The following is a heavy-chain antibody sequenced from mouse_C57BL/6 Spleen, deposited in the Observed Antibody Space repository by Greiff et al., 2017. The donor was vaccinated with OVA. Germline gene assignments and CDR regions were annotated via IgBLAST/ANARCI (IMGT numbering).Heavy chain of an antibody. Sequence: VKLMESGTELVKPGASVKLSCKASGYTFTSYWMHWVKQRPGQGLEWIGNINPSNGGTNYNEKFKSKATLTVDKSSSTAYMQLSSLTSEDSAVYYCARSEYYGSSHWYFDVWGTGTTVTVSS. V-gene: IGHV1-53*01. D-gene: IGHD1-1*01. J-gene: IGHJ1*03. CDR1: GYTFTSYW. CDR3: ARSEYYGSSHWYFDV. CDR2: INPSNGGT.